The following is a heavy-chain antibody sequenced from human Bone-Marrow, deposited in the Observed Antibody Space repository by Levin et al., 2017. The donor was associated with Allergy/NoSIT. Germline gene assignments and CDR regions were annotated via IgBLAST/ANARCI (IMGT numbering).Heavy chain of an antibody. Sequence: SETLSLTCSVSGGSINSNIYYWGWVRQPPGKGLEWIGSSFYSGTTFYNPSLKSRVSISLDTSKNHFLLSLSSVTAADTAVYYWATLSAGLFFDYWGQGALVIVSS. CDR1: GGSINSNIYY. D-gene: IGHD6-13*01. CDR2: SFYSGTT. V-gene: IGHV4-39*01. CDR3: ATLSAGLFFDY. J-gene: IGHJ4*02.